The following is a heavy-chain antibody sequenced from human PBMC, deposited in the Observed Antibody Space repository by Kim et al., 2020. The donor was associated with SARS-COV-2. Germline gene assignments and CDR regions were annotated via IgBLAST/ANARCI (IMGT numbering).Heavy chain of an antibody. CDR3: ARLRSYYGSGYFDY. Sequence: NPSLKSRVTISVDTSKNQFSLKLSSVTAADTAVYYCARLRSYYGSGYFDYWGQGTLVTVSS. V-gene: IGHV4-39*01. D-gene: IGHD3-10*01. J-gene: IGHJ4*02.